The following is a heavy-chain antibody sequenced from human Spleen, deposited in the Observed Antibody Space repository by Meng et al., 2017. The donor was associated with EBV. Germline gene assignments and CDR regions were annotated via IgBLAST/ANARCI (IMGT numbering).Heavy chain of an antibody. CDR2: INPSGST. Sequence: QVQLQQWGPGLLKPSETLSLTCSVYGGSFSDYYWTWIRQPPGKGLQWIGEINPSGSTNFNPSLQSRVTMSVDTSDNQFSLKLRSVTAADTAIYYCARGGVVTASYFDFWGQGTLVTVSS. V-gene: IGHV4-34*01. D-gene: IGHD2-21*02. J-gene: IGHJ4*02. CDR1: GGSFSDYY. CDR3: ARGGVVTASYFDF.